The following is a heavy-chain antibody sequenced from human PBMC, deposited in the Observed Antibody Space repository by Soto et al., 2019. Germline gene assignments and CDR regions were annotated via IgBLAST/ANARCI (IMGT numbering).Heavy chain of an antibody. CDR3: KPDNGGGVTPREVSDF. CDR2: FKSKSDGGTI. D-gene: IGHD2-8*01. CDR1: GFTFSNAW. Sequence: PGGSLRLSCTASGFTFSNAWMSWVRQSPGKGLEWVGRFKSKSDGGTIDYAAPVKGRFTISRDDSKNTLYLQMNSLKTEDTAVYYCKPDNGGGVTPREVSDFWGQGTLVTVSS. J-gene: IGHJ4*02. V-gene: IGHV3-15*01.